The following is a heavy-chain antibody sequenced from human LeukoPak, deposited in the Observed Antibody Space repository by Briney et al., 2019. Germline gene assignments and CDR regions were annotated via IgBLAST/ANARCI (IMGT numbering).Heavy chain of an antibody. J-gene: IGHJ4*02. D-gene: IGHD2-8*02. Sequence: SETLSLTCSVTDYPISSGYFWGWIRQPPQKGLEWIATISHSGSTCFSPSLKSRVIVSIDASKNQFSLNLTSVTAADTAVYYCAREHCAGGYCYFLDYWGQGILVTVSS. CDR2: ISHSGST. CDR3: AREHCAGGYCYFLDY. CDR1: DYPISSGYF. V-gene: IGHV4-38-2*02.